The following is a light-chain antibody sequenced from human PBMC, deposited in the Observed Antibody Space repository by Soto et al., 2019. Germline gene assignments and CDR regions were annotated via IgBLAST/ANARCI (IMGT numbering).Light chain of an antibody. Sequence: DFQMTQSPSSVSASVGDRVTITCRASQHINSWLAWYQQKPGKAPKLLMYAASSLQRGVPSRFSGSGSGTDFSLTISSLQPEDSATYYCQHTNSFPYAFGQGTKLEIK. J-gene: IGKJ2*01. V-gene: IGKV1-12*01. CDR1: QHINSW. CDR3: QHTNSFPYA. CDR2: AAS.